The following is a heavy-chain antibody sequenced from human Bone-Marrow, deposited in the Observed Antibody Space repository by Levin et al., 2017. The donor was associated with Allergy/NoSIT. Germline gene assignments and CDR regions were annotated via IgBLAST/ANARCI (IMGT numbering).Heavy chain of an antibody. CDR1: GFTFSNAW. CDR3: TTVGTMVRGVIITGLKGLLDWFDP. D-gene: IGHD3-10*01. Sequence: GGSLRLSCAASGFTFSNAWMSWVRQAPGKGLEWVGRIKSKTDGGTTDYAAPVKGRFTISRDDSKNTLYLQMNSLKTEDTAVYYCTTVGTMVRGVIITGLKGLLDWFDPWGQGTLVTVSS. J-gene: IGHJ5*02. V-gene: IGHV3-15*01. CDR2: IKSKTDGGTT.